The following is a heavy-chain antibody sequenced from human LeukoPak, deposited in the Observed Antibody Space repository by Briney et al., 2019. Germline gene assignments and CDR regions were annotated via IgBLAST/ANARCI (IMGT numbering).Heavy chain of an antibody. Sequence: SETLSLTCTVSGGSISGSSYYWGWIRQPPGKGLEWIGSIYYSGNTYYNPSLKSRVTISVDTSKNQFSLKLNSVTATDTAVYYCARHAHNYYDSSGYLREDWGQGTLVTVSS. J-gene: IGHJ4*02. D-gene: IGHD3-22*01. CDR2: IYYSGNT. CDR1: GGSISGSSYY. V-gene: IGHV4-39*01. CDR3: ARHAHNYYDSSGYLRED.